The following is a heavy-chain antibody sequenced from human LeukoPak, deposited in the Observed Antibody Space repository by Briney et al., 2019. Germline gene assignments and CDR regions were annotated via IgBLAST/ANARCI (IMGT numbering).Heavy chain of an antibody. CDR1: GGSISSYY. V-gene: IGHV4-59*01. Sequence: SETLSLTCTVSGGSISSYYWSWIRQPPGKGLEWIGYIYYSGSTNYIPSLKSRVTISVDTSKNQFSLKLSSVTAADTAVYYCARDSVTIFAFDPWGQGTLVTVSS. CDR2: IYYSGST. J-gene: IGHJ5*02. CDR3: ARDSVTIFAFDP. D-gene: IGHD3-3*01.